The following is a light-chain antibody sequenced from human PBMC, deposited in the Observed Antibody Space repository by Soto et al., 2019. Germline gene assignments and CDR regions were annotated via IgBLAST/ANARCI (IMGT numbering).Light chain of an antibody. CDR3: QNFGSSLT. CDR1: QSVSSAY. J-gene: IGKJ4*01. V-gene: IGKV3-20*01. Sequence: EIVLTQSPGTLSLSPGERATLSCRASQSVSSAYLAWYQQKPGQAPRLLIYGASSRATGIPDRFSGRGSGTDFTLTISRLEPEDFAMYYCQNFGSSLTFGGGTEVEIK. CDR2: GAS.